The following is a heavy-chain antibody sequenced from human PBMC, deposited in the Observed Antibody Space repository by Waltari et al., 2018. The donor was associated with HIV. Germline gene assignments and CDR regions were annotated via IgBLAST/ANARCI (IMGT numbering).Heavy chain of an antibody. J-gene: IGHJ6*02. Sequence: QVQLQESGPGLVKPSGTLSLTCAVSGGSISSSNWWSWVRQPPGKGLEWIGEIYHSGSTNYNPSLKSRVTISVDKSKNQFSLKLSSVTAADTAVYYCARAKGAWLLVGGYYYGMDVWGQGTTVTVSS. D-gene: IGHD3-9*01. CDR1: GGSISSSNW. CDR3: ARAKGAWLLVGGYYYGMDV. CDR2: IYHSGST. V-gene: IGHV4-4*02.